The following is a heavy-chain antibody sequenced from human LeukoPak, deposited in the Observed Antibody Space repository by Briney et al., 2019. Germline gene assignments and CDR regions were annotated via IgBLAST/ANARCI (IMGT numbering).Heavy chain of an antibody. D-gene: IGHD2-21*02. J-gene: IGHJ4*02. CDR2: IYMDGST. Sequence: PGGSLRLSCATSGITVSSDYMSWVRQAPGKGLEWVSVIYMDGSTYYADSVKGRFTISRDNSKNTLYLQMNSLRAEDTAVYYCARGGGAYCGGDCHRNFDSWGQGTLATVSS. CDR3: ARGGGAYCGGDCHRNFDS. V-gene: IGHV3-66*01. CDR1: GITVSSDY.